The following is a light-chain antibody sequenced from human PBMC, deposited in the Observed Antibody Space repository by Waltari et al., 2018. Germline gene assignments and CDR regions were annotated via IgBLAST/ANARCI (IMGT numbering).Light chain of an antibody. V-gene: IGLV2-8*01. Sequence: QSALTQPPSASGSPGQSVTISCTGTSSDVGGYNYFSWYQQHPGKAPKPMIYEVSKRRSGVPDRFSGSKSCNTASLTVSGLQAEDEADYYCSSYAGSNNWVFGGGTKLTAL. CDR3: SSYAGSNNWV. J-gene: IGLJ3*02. CDR1: SSDVGGYNY. CDR2: EVS.